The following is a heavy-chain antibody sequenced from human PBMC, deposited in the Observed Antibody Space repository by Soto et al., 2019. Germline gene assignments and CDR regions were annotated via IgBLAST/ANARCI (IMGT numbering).Heavy chain of an antibody. Sequence: GGSLRLSCAASGFTFSSYGMHWVRQAPGKGLEWVAVISYDGSNKYYADSVKGRFTISRDNSKNTLYLQMNSLRAEDTAVYYCAKDLGRSSGLFDYWGQGTLVTVSS. J-gene: IGHJ4*02. V-gene: IGHV3-30*18. CDR1: GFTFSSYG. CDR3: AKDLGRSSGLFDY. D-gene: IGHD6-6*01. CDR2: ISYDGSNK.